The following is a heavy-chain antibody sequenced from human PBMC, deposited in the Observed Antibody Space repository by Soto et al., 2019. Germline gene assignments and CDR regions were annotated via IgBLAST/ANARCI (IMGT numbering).Heavy chain of an antibody. CDR3: AKDQGSSWYEIDY. V-gene: IGHV3-23*01. CDR1: GFTFINYA. J-gene: IGHJ4*02. Sequence: EVQLLESGGGLVQPGGSLRLSCAASGFTFINYAVTWVRQAPGKGLEWVSTISGSGGSTYYADSVKGRFTISRDNSKNTLYRQMNSLRAEDTAVYYCAKDQGSSWYEIDYWGQGTLVTVSS. D-gene: IGHD6-13*01. CDR2: ISGSGGST.